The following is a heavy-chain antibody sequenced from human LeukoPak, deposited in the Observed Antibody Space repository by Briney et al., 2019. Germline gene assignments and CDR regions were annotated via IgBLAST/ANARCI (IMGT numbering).Heavy chain of an antibody. CDR3: ARPARYCSSTSCQNFDY. Sequence: ASVKVSCKASGYTFTSYAMHWVRQAPGQRLEWMGWINAGNGNTKYSQKFQGRVTITRDTSASTAYMELSSLRSEDTAVYYCARPARYCSSTSCQNFDYWGQGTLVTVSS. CDR2: INAGNGNT. CDR1: GYTFTSYA. J-gene: IGHJ4*02. V-gene: IGHV1-3*01. D-gene: IGHD2-2*01.